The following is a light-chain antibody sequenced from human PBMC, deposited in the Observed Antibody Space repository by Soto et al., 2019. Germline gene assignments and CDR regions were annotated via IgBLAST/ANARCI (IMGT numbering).Light chain of an antibody. CDR2: DAS. CDR1: QGISSA. Sequence: ASQLTQSPSSLSASVGDSVTITCRASQGISSALAWYQQTPGRAPKLLIYDASTLASGVPSRFSGSRSGTDFTLAVTSMPTADFATYSCQQYDDYPFTFGPGTKVDIK. V-gene: IGKV1D-13*01. J-gene: IGKJ3*01. CDR3: QQYDDYPFT.